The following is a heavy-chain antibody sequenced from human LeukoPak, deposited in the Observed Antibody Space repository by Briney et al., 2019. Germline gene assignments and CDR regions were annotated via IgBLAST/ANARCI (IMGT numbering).Heavy chain of an antibody. D-gene: IGHD3-22*01. CDR2: IIPIFGTA. V-gene: IGHV1-69*05. CDR3: ARHHYDYAFDI. J-gene: IGHJ3*02. CDR1: GGTFSSYA. Sequence: ASVKVSCKASGGTFSSYAISWVRQAPGQGLEWMGGIIPIFGTANYAQKFQGRVTITTNESTSTAYMELSSLRSEDTAVYYCARHHYDYAFDIWGQGTMVTVSS.